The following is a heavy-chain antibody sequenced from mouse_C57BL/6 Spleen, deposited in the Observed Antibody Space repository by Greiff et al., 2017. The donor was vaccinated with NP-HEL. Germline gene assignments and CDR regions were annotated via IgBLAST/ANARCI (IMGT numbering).Heavy chain of an antibody. CDR2: IDPENGDT. V-gene: IGHV14-4*01. D-gene: IGHD2-1*01. J-gene: IGHJ2*01. CDR1: GFNIKDDY. CDR3: TTGYGNFYYFDY. Sequence: VHVKQSGAELVRPGASVKLSCTASGFNIKDDYMHWVKQRPEQGLEWSGWIDPENGDTSYDSKFQGKATITAATSSNTAYLQLSSLTSEDTAVYYCTTGYGNFYYFDYWGQGTTLTVSS.